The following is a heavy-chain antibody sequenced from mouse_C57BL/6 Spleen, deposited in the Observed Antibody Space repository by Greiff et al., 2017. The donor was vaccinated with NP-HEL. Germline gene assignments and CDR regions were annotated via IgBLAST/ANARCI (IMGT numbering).Heavy chain of an antibody. D-gene: IGHD3-2*02. CDR1: GYTFTSYW. CDR3: ARGVSTQYYFDY. V-gene: IGHV1-72*01. Sequence: QVQLQQPGAELVKPGASVKLSCKASGYTFTSYWMHWVKQRPGRGLEWIGRIDPNSGGTKYNEKFKSKATLTVDKSSSTAYMQLSILTSEDSAVYYCARGVSTQYYFDYWGQGTTLTVSS. J-gene: IGHJ2*01. CDR2: IDPNSGGT.